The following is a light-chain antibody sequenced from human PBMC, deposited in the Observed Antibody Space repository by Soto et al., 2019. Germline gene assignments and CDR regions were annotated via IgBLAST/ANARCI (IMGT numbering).Light chain of an antibody. CDR2: EVS. CDR1: SSDVGGYDY. Sequence: QSVLTQPASVSASPGQSITISCAGTSSDVGGYDYVSWYQQHPGKAPKVMIYEVSNRPSGVSNRFSGSKSGSTASLTISGLQAEDEADYYCCSYTRTSTYVFGTGTKLTVL. V-gene: IGLV2-14*01. J-gene: IGLJ1*01. CDR3: CSYTRTSTYV.